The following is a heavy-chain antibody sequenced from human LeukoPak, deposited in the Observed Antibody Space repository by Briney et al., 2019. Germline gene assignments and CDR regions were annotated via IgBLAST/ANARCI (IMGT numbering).Heavy chain of an antibody. D-gene: IGHD6-13*01. CDR3: VRVDTTSSGWYHFDN. V-gene: IGHV3-72*01. CDR2: SQTTKPNSCTT. J-gene: IGHJ4*02. Sequence: GGSLRLSCAASGFAITDHHMDWVRQAPGKGMEWVGRSQTTKPNSCTTEYAASVKGRFTISRDDSKNSLYLQLNSLKTEDTAVYYCVRVDTTSSGWYHFDNWGQGTLVTVSS. CDR1: GFAITDHH.